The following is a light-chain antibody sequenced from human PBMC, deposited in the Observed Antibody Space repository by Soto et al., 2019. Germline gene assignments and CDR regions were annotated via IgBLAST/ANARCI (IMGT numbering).Light chain of an antibody. CDR1: QSVLYNGDNKNY. V-gene: IGKV4-1*01. Sequence: DIVMTQSPDSLAVSLGERATINCKSSQSVLYNGDNKNYFAWFQQKPGQPPHLLINWASTRESGVPDRFSGSGSGTDFTLTISSLQAEDVAVYYCQQFHTFPVTFSGGTKVEIK. CDR3: QQFHTFPVT. CDR2: WAS. J-gene: IGKJ4*01.